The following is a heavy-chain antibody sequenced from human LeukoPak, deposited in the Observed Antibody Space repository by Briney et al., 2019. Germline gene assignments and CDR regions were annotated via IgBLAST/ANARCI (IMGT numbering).Heavy chain of an antibody. CDR2: IFYSGST. CDR3: ARHLRPGFEY. CDR1: GGSISTSTYY. J-gene: IGHJ4*02. V-gene: IGHV4-39*01. D-gene: IGHD3-10*01. Sequence: PSETLSLTCTVSGGSISTSTYYWGWIRQPPGKGLEWIGSIFYSGSTYYNPSLKSRVTISVDTSKNQFSLKVISVTAADTAVYYCARHLRPGFEYWGQGTLVTVSS.